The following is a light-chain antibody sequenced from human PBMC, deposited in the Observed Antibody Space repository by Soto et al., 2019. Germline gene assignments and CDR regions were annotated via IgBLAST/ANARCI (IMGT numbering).Light chain of an antibody. J-gene: IGLJ2*01. Sequence: QSVLTQPPSVSGTPGQRVTISCTGSNSNIGAGYAVHWYQHLPGTAPKLLISGDNHRPSGVPDRFSGSKSGTSASLVITGLQTEDEAYYHCQAYDSSLYDVVFGAGTKLTVL. V-gene: IGLV1-40*01. CDR3: QAYDSSLYDVV. CDR2: GDN. CDR1: NSNIGAGYA.